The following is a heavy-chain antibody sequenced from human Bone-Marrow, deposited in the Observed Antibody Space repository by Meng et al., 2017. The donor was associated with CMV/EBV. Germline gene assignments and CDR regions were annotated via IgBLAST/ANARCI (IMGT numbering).Heavy chain of an antibody. V-gene: IGHV3-72*01. J-gene: IGHJ6*02. CDR2: TRNKANSYTT. CDR3: TTGKNYYYYGMDV. CDR1: GFTFSDHY. Sequence: GAYLKISCAASGFTFSDHYMDWVRQAPGKGLEWVGRTRNKANSYTTEYAASVKGRFTISRDDSKNSLYLQMNSLKTEDTAVYYWTTGKNYYYYGMDVWGQGTTVTVSS. D-gene: IGHD1-1*01.